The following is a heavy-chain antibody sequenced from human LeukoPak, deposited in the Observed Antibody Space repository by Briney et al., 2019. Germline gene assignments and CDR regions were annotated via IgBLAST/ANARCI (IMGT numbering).Heavy chain of an antibody. V-gene: IGHV3-23*01. CDR3: AKLAGWYYFDY. Sequence: GGSLRLSCAASGFTFSSDAMCGVRRAPGKGREGGSGIIGSGGSTYYAESVKGRVTISRDTSKNTLYLQMNSLRAEDTAVYYCAKLAGWYYFDYWGHGTLVTVSS. CDR2: IIGSGGST. D-gene: IGHD6-19*01. CDR1: GFTFSSDA. J-gene: IGHJ4*01.